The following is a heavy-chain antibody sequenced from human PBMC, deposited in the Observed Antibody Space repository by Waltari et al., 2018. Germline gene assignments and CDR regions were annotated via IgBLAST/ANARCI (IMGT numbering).Heavy chain of an antibody. CDR2: FAKGDNT. CDR3: VKGGWLDD. Sequence: EVQLLESGGGLIEPGESLRLSCAASGFSFSTYEMSWVRQAPGKGLEWVSVFAKGDNTYYADSVRGRFTISRDNSKNTLYLDMNSLRVEDTAIYYCVKGGWLDDWGQGILVTVSS. V-gene: IGHV3-23*03. J-gene: IGHJ5*02. CDR1: GFSFSTYE.